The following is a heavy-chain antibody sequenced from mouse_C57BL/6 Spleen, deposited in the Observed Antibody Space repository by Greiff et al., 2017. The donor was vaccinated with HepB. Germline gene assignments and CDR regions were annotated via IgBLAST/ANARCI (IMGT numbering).Heavy chain of an antibody. CDR3: AREGLPMAMDY. Sequence: QVQLKQPGAELVRPGSSVKLSCKASGYTFTSYWMHWVKQRPIQGLEWIGNIDPSDSETHYNQKFKDKATLTVDKSSSTAYMQLSSLTSEDSAVYYCAREGLPMAMDYWGQGTSVTVSS. J-gene: IGHJ4*01. D-gene: IGHD6-5*01. CDR2: IDPSDSET. V-gene: IGHV1-52*01. CDR1: GYTFTSYW.